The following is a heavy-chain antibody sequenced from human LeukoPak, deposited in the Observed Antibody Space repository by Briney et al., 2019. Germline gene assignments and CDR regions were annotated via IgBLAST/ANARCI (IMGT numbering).Heavy chain of an antibody. CDR3: ARGVIAAAPY. CDR1: GGSFSGYY. D-gene: IGHD6-13*01. V-gene: IGHV4-34*01. Sequence: SETLSLTCAVCGGSFSGYYWSWIRQPPGKGLEWIGEINHSGSTNYNPSLKSRVTISVDTSKNQFSLKLSSVTAADTAVYYCARGVIAAAPYWGQGTLVTVSS. CDR2: INHSGST. J-gene: IGHJ4*02.